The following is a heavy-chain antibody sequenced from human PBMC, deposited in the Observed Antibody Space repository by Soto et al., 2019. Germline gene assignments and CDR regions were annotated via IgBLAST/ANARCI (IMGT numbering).Heavy chain of an antibody. CDR1: GFTFSSFW. CDR2: INQDGSEK. V-gene: IGHV3-7*01. CDR3: ASDFGVQELDY. D-gene: IGHD3-3*01. J-gene: IGHJ4*02. Sequence: EVQLVESGGDLVQPGGSLRLSCAASGFTFSSFWITWVRQAPGKGLEWVANINQDGSEKHYVDSVKGRFTLSRDNAENSLYLLMNSLRADDTAVYYCASDFGVQELDYWGQGTLVTVSA.